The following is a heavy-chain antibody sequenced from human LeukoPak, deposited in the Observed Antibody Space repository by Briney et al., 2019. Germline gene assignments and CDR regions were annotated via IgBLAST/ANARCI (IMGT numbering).Heavy chain of an antibody. Sequence: PGGSLRLSCAASGITFRSYGMHWVRQAPEKGLERVAVISYDGSHKYYADSVKGRFSISRDKSKNTLYLQMNSLRADDTAVYYCAKGARGDTVTSIVGLNWFDPWGQGTLVTVCS. CDR2: ISYDGSHK. CDR3: AKGARGDTVTSIVGLNWFDP. CDR1: GITFRSYG. J-gene: IGHJ5*02. V-gene: IGHV3-30*18. D-gene: IGHD4-17*01.